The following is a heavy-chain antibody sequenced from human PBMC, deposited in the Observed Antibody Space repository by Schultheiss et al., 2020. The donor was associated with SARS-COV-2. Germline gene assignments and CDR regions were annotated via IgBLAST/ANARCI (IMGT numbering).Heavy chain of an antibody. V-gene: IGHV4-59*06. CDR3: ARWTDYGDYGPHY. J-gene: IGHJ4*02. CDR2: IYYSGST. Sequence: SETLSLTCTVSGGSISSYYWSWIRQPPGKGLEWIGYIYYSGSTYYNPSLKSRVTISVDTSKNQFSLKLSSVTAADTAVYYCARWTDYGDYGPHYWGQGTLVTVSS. CDR1: GGSISSYY. D-gene: IGHD4-17*01.